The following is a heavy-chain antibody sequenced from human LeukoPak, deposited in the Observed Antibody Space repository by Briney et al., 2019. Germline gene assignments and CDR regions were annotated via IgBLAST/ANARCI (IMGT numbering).Heavy chain of an antibody. CDR3: ARVIIVGATGI. CDR2: ISSGGSTV. V-gene: IGHV3-48*03. CDR1: GFTFSSYE. D-gene: IGHD1-26*01. J-gene: IGHJ3*02. Sequence: GSLRLSCAASGFTFSSYEMNWVRRAPGKGLEWVSYISSGGSTVYYANSVKGRFTISRDNAKNSLYLQMNSLRAEDTAVYYCARVIIVGATGIWGQGTMVTVSS.